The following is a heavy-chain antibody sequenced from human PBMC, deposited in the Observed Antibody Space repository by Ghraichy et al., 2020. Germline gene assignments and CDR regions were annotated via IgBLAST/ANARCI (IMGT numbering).Heavy chain of an antibody. Sequence: GESLNISCAASGFTFSSYAMSWVRQAPGKGLEWVSAISGSGGSTYYADSVKGRFTISRDNSKNTLYLQMNSLRAEDTAVYYCAKGGRDIVVVVAAINWGQGTLVTVSS. V-gene: IGHV3-23*01. CDR3: AKGGRDIVVVVAAIN. D-gene: IGHD2-15*01. CDR2: ISGSGGST. J-gene: IGHJ4*02. CDR1: GFTFSSYA.